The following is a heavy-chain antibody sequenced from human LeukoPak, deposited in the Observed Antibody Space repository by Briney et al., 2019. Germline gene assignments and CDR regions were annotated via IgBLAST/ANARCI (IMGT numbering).Heavy chain of an antibody. V-gene: IGHV3-23*01. D-gene: IGHD3-10*01. J-gene: IGHJ4*02. CDR3: AKDVAGVRGVRGGFDY. Sequence: GGSLRLSCAASGFTFTSFAMSWVRQAPGKGLEWVSGIGGSGVSTYYADSVKGRFTTSRDNSKNTLYLQMNSLRAEDTAIYYCAKDVAGVRGVRGGFDYWGQGTLVTVSS. CDR1: GFTFTSFA. CDR2: IGGSGVST.